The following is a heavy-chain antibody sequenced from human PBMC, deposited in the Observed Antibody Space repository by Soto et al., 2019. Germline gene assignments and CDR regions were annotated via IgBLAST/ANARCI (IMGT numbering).Heavy chain of an antibody. CDR3: ARDPQRLTRGAFDI. CDR2: IYYSGST. D-gene: IGHD1-20*01. Sequence: SETLSLTCPVSGGSISSYYWSWIRQPPGKGLEWIGYIYYSGSTNHNPSLKSRVTISVDTSKNQFSLKLSSVTAADTAVYYCARDPQRLTRGAFDIWGQGTMVTVSS. V-gene: IGHV4-59*01. J-gene: IGHJ3*02. CDR1: GGSISSYY.